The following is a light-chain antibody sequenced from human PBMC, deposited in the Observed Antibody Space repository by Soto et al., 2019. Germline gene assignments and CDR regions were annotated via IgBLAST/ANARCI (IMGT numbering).Light chain of an antibody. V-gene: IGKV3-20*01. CDR2: GAS. CDR1: QSVSSSY. Sequence: EIVLTQSPGTLSLSPGERATLSCRASQSVSSSYLAWYQQKPGQPPRLLIYGASSRATGIPDRFSGSGAGTDFTLTITRLEPEDFAVYYCQHYRTSFGGGTNVQIQ. CDR3: QHYRTS. J-gene: IGKJ4*01.